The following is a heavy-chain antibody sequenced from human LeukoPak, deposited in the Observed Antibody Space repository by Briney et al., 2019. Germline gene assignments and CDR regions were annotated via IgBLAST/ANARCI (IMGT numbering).Heavy chain of an antibody. CDR2: ISGSGGST. CDR1: GFTFSSYA. V-gene: IGHV3-23*01. J-gene: IGHJ4*02. D-gene: IGHD2-2*02. Sequence: GGSLRLSCAASGFTFSSYAMSWVRQAPGKGLEWVSAISGSGGSTYYADSVKGRFTISRDNSKNTLYLQMNSLRAEDTAVYYCAKVIVVVPAAIPYFDYRGQGTLVTVSS. CDR3: AKVIVVVPAAIPYFDY.